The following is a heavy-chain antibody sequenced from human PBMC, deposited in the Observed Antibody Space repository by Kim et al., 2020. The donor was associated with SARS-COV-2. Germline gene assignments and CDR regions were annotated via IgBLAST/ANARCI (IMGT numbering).Heavy chain of an antibody. J-gene: IGHJ6*02. D-gene: IGHD2-15*01. Sequence: NPSRTSRVNISVDTSEDQISLKLRSVTAADTAVYYCARGGGIDYYYGMDVWGQGTTVTVSS. V-gene: IGHV4-31*02. CDR3: ARGGGIDYYYGMDV.